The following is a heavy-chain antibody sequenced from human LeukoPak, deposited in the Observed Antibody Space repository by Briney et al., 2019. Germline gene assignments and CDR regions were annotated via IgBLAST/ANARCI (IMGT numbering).Heavy chain of an antibody. D-gene: IGHD3-22*01. J-gene: IGHJ4*02. CDR1: GFTFSSYW. V-gene: IGHV3-7*01. CDR2: IKQDGSEK. CDR3: AKDLGHDSSGYHNVDY. Sequence: GGSLRLSCAASGFTFSSYWMSWVRQAPGKGLEWVANIKQDGSEKYYVDSVKGRFTISRDNAKNSLYLQMNSLRAEDTAVYYCAKDLGHDSSGYHNVDYWGQGTLVTVSS.